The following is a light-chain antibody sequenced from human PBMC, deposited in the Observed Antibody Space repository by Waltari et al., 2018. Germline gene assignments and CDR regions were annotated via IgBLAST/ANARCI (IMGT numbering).Light chain of an antibody. CDR2: TAS. CDR3: QQYFTSPYT. Sequence: DIQMTQSPSSLSASVGDTVTITCRASQGILNSLAWYQQKPGQAPKVLGSTASRLQSGVPSRFSGSGSGTLYTLTISSLQPEDFASYYCQQYFTSPYTFGQGTKLEIK. V-gene: IGKV1-NL1*01. CDR1: QGILNS. J-gene: IGKJ2*01.